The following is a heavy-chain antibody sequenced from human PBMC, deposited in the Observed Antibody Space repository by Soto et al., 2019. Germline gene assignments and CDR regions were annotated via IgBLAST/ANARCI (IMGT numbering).Heavy chain of an antibody. CDR3: AKDRYSGTYPTDFDY. CDR1: GFTFSSYG. CDR2: ISYDGGNE. V-gene: IGHV3-30*18. Sequence: WSLRLSCAGSGFTFSSYGIHWVRQAPGKGLEWVALISYDGGNEKYTESVKDRFTISRDDSHNVAYLQMSSLRTEDTAMYYCAKDRYSGTYPTDFDYWGQGSLVTVSS. D-gene: IGHD1-26*01. J-gene: IGHJ4*02.